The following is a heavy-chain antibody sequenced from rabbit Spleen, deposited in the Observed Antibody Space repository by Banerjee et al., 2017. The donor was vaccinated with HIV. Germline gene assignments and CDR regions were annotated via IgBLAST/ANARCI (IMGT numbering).Heavy chain of an antibody. J-gene: IGHJ4*01. D-gene: IGHD2-1*01. CDR3: ARGINNDRWNL. CDR2: IYGSGSGTT. Sequence: QEQLVESGGGLVQPEGSLTLTCTASGFTISSSYWICWVRQAPGKGLEWIGCIYGSGSGTTVYASWAKGRFTISKTSSTTVTLQMTSLTAADTATYFCARGINNDRWNLWGPGTLVTVS. CDR1: GFTISSSYW. V-gene: IGHV1S45*01.